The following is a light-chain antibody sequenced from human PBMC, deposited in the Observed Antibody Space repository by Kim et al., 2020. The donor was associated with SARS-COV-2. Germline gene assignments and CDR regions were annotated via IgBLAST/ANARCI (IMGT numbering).Light chain of an antibody. J-gene: IGKJ1*01. CDR2: AAS. CDR1: QSISSW. V-gene: IGKV1-5*01. Sequence: SASVGDRVTITCRDSQSISSWLAWYQQKPGKAPKLLIYAASSLESGVPSRFSGSGSGTEFTLTISSLQPDDFATYYCQQYNSYWTFGQGTKVEIK. CDR3: QQYNSYWT.